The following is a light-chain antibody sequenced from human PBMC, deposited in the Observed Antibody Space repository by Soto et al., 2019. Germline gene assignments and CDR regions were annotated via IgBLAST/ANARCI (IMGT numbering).Light chain of an antibody. J-gene: IGKJ1*01. CDR3: QQSYSTLSLT. Sequence: DIQMTQSPSSLSASVDDRVTITCRASQGISRYLTWYQQKPVKAPKLLIYAASSWQSGVPSRFSGSGSWTDFTLTISRLQPEDFSAYYFQQSYSTLSLTFGQGTKVDIK. CDR1: QGISRY. CDR2: AAS. V-gene: IGKV1-39*01.